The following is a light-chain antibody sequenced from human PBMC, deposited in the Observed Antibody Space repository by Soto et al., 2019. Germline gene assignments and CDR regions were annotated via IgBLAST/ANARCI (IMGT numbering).Light chain of an antibody. CDR3: HQYGRSPRT. J-gene: IGKJ5*01. CDR1: QSVTSN. CDR2: GAS. V-gene: IGKV3D-15*01. Sequence: EIVMTQSPATLSVSPGERATLSCRASQSVTSNLAWSQQKPGQAPRLLIYGASTRASGIPARFSGRGSGTEFTLTISRLEPEDFAVYSCHQYGRSPRTFGQGTRLEIK.